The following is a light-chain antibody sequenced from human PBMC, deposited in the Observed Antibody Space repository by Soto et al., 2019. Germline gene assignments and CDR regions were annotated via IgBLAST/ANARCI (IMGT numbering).Light chain of an antibody. Sequence: EIVMTQSPAILSLSPGETATLSCRASQSVTTKLAWYQQRPGQTPRLLIYNASTRATAVPARFSGGGSGTDFTLTISRLEPEDFAVYYCQQYGTSAGTFGQGTKVDIK. CDR3: QQYGTSAGT. CDR1: QSVTTK. J-gene: IGKJ1*01. V-gene: IGKV3-15*01. CDR2: NAS.